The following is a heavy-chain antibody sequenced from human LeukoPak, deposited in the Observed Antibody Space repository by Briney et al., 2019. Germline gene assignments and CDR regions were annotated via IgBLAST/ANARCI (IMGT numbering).Heavy chain of an antibody. CDR1: GGSFSGYY. Sequence: SETLSLTCAVYGGSFSGYYWSWIRQPPGKGLEWIGEINHSGSTNYNPSLKSRVTISVDTSKNQFSLQLNSVIPEDTAVYYCARGSRQWTGNYFDYWGQGTLVTVSS. J-gene: IGHJ4*02. CDR3: ARGSRQWTGNYFDY. V-gene: IGHV4-34*01. CDR2: INHSGST. D-gene: IGHD6-19*01.